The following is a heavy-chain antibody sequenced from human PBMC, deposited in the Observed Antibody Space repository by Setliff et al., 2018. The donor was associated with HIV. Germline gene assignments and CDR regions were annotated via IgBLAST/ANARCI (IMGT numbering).Heavy chain of an antibody. V-gene: IGHV4-59*01. CDR2: IYYTGTT. CDR3: ARSYSSSLNPSGWMDV. J-gene: IGHJ6*04. Sequence: SETLSLTCNVXXVSTGGSHWSWSRQPQRKGLEWMGYIYYTGTTKYNPSLESRVXISIDMSKNQLSLQLSSVTAADTAVYFCARSYSSSLNPSGWMDVWGKGTTATVSS. D-gene: IGHD6-13*01. CDR1: XVSTGGSH.